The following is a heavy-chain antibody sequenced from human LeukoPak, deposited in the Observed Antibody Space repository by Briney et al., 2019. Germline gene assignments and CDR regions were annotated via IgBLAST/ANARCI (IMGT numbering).Heavy chain of an antibody. D-gene: IGHD3-16*01. CDR3: TTSHTFGGPKYY. Sequence: KSGGSLRLSCAASGFTFSNAWMSWVRQAPGKGLGWVGRIKSKTDGGTTDYAAPVKGRFTISRDDSKNTLYLQMNSLKTEDTAVYYCTTSHTFGGPKYYWGQGTLVTVSS. J-gene: IGHJ4*02. CDR2: IKSKTDGGTT. CDR1: GFTFSNAW. V-gene: IGHV3-15*01.